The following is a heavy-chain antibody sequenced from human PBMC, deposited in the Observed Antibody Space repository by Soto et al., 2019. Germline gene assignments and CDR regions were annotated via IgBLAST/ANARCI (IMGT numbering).Heavy chain of an antibody. D-gene: IGHD4-17*01. V-gene: IGHV1-69*13. J-gene: IGHJ4*02. Sequence: SMKVSCKASGGTFSSYAISWAQQAPGQGLEWMGGIIPIFGTANYAQKFQGRVTITADESTSTAYMELSSLRSEDTAVHYCARQRATTVDTFDYWGQRTLVTVSS. CDR2: IIPIFGTA. CDR1: GGTFSSYA. CDR3: ARQRATTVDTFDY.